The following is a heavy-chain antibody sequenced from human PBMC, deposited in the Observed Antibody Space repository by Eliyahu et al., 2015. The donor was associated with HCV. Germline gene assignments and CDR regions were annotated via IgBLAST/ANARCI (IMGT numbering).Heavy chain of an antibody. CDR3: ASERCLQYLTGIAVAGYFDY. J-gene: IGHJ4*02. V-gene: IGHV1-69*01. D-gene: IGHD6-19*01. CDR2: IIPIFGTA. Sequence: LEWMGGIIPIFGTANYAQKFQGRVTITADESTSTAYMELSSLRSEDTAVYYCASERCLQYLTGIAVAGYFDYWGQGTLVTVSS.